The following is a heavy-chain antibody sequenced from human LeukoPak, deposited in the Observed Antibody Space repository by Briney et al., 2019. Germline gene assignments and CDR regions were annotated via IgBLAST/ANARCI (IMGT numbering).Heavy chain of an antibody. CDR3: ARGTVFGVATNWFDP. V-gene: IGHV4-59*01. D-gene: IGHD3-3*01. CDR2: MYYSGST. J-gene: IGHJ5*02. Sequence: SETLSLTCTVSGGSISSDYWSWIRQPPGKGLEWIGYMYYSGSTNYNPSLKSRVTISVDTSKRQISLKLNSVTAADTAVYYCARGTVFGVATNWFDPWGQGTLVTVSS. CDR1: GGSISSDY.